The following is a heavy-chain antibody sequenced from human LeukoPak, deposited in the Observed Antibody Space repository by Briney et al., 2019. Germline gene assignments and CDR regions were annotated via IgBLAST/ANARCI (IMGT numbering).Heavy chain of an antibody. D-gene: IGHD3-10*01. CDR2: INHSGST. CDR1: GFTFSSYW. CDR3: ARLGRFGELSNDY. V-gene: IGHV4-34*01. J-gene: IGHJ4*02. Sequence: GSLRLSCAASGFTFSSYWMSWIRQPPGKGLEWIGEINHSGSTNYNPSLKSRVTISVDTSKNQFSLKLSSVTAADTAVYYCARLGRFGELSNDYWGQGTLVTVSS.